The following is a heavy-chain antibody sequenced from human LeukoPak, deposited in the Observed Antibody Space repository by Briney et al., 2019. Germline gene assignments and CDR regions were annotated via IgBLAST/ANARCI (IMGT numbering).Heavy chain of an antibody. CDR2: INPSGGGT. CDR3: ASASGYYAPPDY. V-gene: IGHV1-46*01. CDR1: GYAFTRYY. J-gene: IGHJ4*02. Sequence: ASVKVSCKASGYAFTRYYIHWGRQAPGQGLEWMGIINPSGGGTSNAQKFQGRVTMTRDTSTSTVYMEVSSLTSEDTAVYYCASASGYYAPPDYWGQGTLVTVSS. D-gene: IGHD3-22*01.